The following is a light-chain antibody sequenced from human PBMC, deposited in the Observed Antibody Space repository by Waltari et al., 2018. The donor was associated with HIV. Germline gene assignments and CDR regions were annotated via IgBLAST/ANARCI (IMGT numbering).Light chain of an antibody. CDR3: QAWESSTSYV. V-gene: IGLV3-1*01. Sequence: SYELTQPPSVSVSPGQTASITCSGDKLGDTYACWYQQKPGQSPVLVISQDSKRPSGIPERFASSNSGNTATMTIRGTQARDEADYYCQAWESSTSYVFGTGTKVTVL. CDR1: KLGDTY. CDR2: QDS. J-gene: IGLJ1*01.